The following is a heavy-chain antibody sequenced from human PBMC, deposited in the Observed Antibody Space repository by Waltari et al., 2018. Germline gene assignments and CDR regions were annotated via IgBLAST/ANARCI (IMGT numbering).Heavy chain of an antibody. CDR2: HIPIFRTP. CDR1: GGSFSSYA. J-gene: IGHJ4*02. CDR3: ARSPGERWLQMCFDY. V-gene: IGHV1-69*01. Sequence: QVQLAQSGAEVKEPGSSLKVSCKASGGSFSSYAISWVRQVPGQGLEWMGGHIPIFRTPNYAQKFLDRVTITAEESTNTVYMELRSLRPEDTAVYYCARSPGERWLQMCFDYWGQGTLVTVSS. D-gene: IGHD5-12*01.